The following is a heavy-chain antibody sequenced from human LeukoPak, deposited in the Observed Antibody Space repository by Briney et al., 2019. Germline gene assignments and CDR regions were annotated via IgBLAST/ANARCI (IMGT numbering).Heavy chain of an antibody. CDR3: ARKNWNYGVHYYYYMDV. CDR2: INPNSGGT. CDR1: GYTFTGYY. V-gene: IGHV1-2*06. Sequence: GASVKVSCKASGYTFTGYYMHWVRQAPGQGLEWMGRINPNSGGTNYAQKFQGRVTMTRDTSISTAYMELSRLRSDDTAVYYCARKNWNYGVHYYYYMDVWSKGTTVTVSS. J-gene: IGHJ6*03. D-gene: IGHD1-7*01.